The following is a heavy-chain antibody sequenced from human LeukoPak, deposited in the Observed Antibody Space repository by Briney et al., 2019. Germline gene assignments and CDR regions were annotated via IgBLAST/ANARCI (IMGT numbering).Heavy chain of an antibody. D-gene: IGHD2-15*01. CDR1: GFTFSNYW. V-gene: IGHV3-7*05. Sequence: GGSLRLSCEASGFTFSNYWMSWVRQAPGKGLEWVAHINQDGSEKYYVDSVKGRFTISRDKAKNSLYLQMTSLGAEDTAVYYCARDGGGDIVVAFAFDIWGQGTMVTVSS. J-gene: IGHJ3*02. CDR2: INQDGSEK. CDR3: ARDGGGDIVVAFAFDI.